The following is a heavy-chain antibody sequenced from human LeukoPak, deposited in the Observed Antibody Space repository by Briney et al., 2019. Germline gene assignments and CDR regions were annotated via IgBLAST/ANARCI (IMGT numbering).Heavy chain of an antibody. CDR3: ARGGWVVPAAIPHKGAFDI. D-gene: IGHD2-2*02. V-gene: IGHV1-69*05. CDR1: GYTFTGYY. J-gene: IGHJ3*02. Sequence: SVKVSCKASGYTFTGYYMHWVRQAPGQGLEWMGGIIPIFGTANYAQKFQGRVTITTDESTSTAYMELSSLRSEDTAVYYCARGGWVVPAAIPHKGAFDIWGQGTMVTVSS. CDR2: IIPIFGTA.